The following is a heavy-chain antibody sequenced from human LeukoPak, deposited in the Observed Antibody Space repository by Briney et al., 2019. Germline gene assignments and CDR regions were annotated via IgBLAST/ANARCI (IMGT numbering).Heavy chain of an antibody. J-gene: IGHJ4*02. CDR1: GFTFSSYW. V-gene: IGHV3-74*01. CDR2: INSDGSST. CDR3: AREGRYDILTGYSPPYDY. D-gene: IGHD3-9*01. Sequence: GSLRLSCAASGFTFSSYWMHWVRQAPGKGLVWVSRINSDGSSTSYADSVKGRFTISRDNAKNTLYLQMNSLRAEDTAAYYCAREGRYDILTGYSPPYDYWGQGTLVTVSS.